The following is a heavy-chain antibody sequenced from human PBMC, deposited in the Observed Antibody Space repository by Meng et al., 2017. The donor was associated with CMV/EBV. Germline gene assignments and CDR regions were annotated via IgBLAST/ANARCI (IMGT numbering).Heavy chain of an antibody. CDR3: ARAAYCGGDCYPNFDY. CDR2: ISAYNGNT. D-gene: IGHD2-21*01. CDR1: GYRVPGYG. V-gene: IGHV1-18*01. Sequence: SGYRVPGYGISSGRQAAGQGLGWMRWISAYNGNTSYAQKLQGRVTMTTDTSTSTAYMELRSLRSDDTAVYYCARAAYCGGDCYPNFDYWGQGTLVTVSS. J-gene: IGHJ4*02.